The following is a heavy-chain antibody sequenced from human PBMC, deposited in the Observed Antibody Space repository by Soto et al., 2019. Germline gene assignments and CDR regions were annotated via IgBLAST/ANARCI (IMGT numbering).Heavy chain of an antibody. CDR1: GFTFSSYS. CDR2: ISGSFGST. Sequence: VVSLTISCAPSGFTFSSYSMNLVRQAPGKGLEWVSAISGSFGSTYYADSVKGRFTISRDNCKDPRYLQMNSLRAEDTAVYYCAKESRWELHPFDYWGQGTLVTVSS. CDR3: AKESRWELHPFDY. J-gene: IGHJ4*02. D-gene: IGHD1-26*01. V-gene: IGHV3-23*01.